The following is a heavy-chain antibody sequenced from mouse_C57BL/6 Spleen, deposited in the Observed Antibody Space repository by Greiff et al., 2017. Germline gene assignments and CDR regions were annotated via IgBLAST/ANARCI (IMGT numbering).Heavy chain of an antibody. CDR1: GYTFTSYW. CDR2: INPSNGGT. J-gene: IGHJ2*01. CDR3: ARSITTVVATTGVDY. V-gene: IGHV1-53*01. Sequence: VQLQQPGTELVKPGASVKLSCKASGYTFTSYWMHWVKQRPGQGLEWIGNINPSNGGTNYNEKFKSKATPTVDKSSSTAYMQLSSLTSEDSAVYYCARSITTVVATTGVDYWGQGTTLTVSS. D-gene: IGHD1-1*01.